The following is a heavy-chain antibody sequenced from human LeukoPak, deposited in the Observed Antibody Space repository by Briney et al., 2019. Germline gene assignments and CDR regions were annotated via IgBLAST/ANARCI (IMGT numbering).Heavy chain of an antibody. CDR1: GFTFSNYG. J-gene: IGHJ4*02. CDR3: ARVGVGMYHFDH. D-gene: IGHD2-2*01. V-gene: IGHV3-74*01. Sequence: GGSLRLSCAASGFTFSNYGMNWVRQAPGKGLVWVSRINPDGSTTTYADSVEGRFTISRDNAKNTLYLQMSSLRAEDTAVYYCARVGVGMYHFDHWGQGTLVTVSS. CDR2: INPDGSTT.